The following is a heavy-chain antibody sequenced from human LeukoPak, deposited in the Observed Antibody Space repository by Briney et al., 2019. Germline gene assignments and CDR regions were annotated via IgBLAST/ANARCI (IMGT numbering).Heavy chain of an antibody. CDR2: IYYSGST. Sequence: TPSETLSLTCTVSGGSISSYYWSWIRQPPGKGLEWIGYIYYSGSTNYNPSLKSRVTISVDTSKNQFSLKLSSVTAADTAVYYCARGSTYYDFWSGYETNYYYYMDVWGKGTTVTISS. D-gene: IGHD3-3*01. CDR3: ARGSTYYDFWSGYETNYYYYMDV. J-gene: IGHJ6*03. V-gene: IGHV4-59*01. CDR1: GGSISSYY.